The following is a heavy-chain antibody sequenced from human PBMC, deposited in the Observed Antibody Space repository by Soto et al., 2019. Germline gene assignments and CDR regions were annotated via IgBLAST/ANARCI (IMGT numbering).Heavy chain of an antibody. CDR3: ARHPGDGDYSPFDY. CDR2: NYYSGST. Sequence: SETLSLTCTVSGGSISSSSYYWGWIRQPPGKGLEWIRSNYYSGSTYYNPSLKTRVTISVHTSKNQFSLKLSTVTAADTAVYYCARHPGDGDYSPFDYWGQGTLVTVSS. J-gene: IGHJ4*02. D-gene: IGHD4-17*01. V-gene: IGHV4-39*01. CDR1: GGSISSSSYY.